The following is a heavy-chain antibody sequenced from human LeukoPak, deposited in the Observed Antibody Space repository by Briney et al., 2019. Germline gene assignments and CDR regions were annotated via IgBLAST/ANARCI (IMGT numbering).Heavy chain of an antibody. V-gene: IGHV4-34*01. J-gene: IGHJ4*02. Sequence: SETLSLTCAAYGGSFSGYYWSWIRQPPGKGLEWIGEINHSGSTNYNPSLKSRVTISVDTSKNQFSLKLSSVTAADTAVYYCARSSVWYKNFDYWGQGTLVTVSS. CDR1: GGSFSGYY. CDR2: INHSGST. D-gene: IGHD1-1*01. CDR3: ARSSVWYKNFDY.